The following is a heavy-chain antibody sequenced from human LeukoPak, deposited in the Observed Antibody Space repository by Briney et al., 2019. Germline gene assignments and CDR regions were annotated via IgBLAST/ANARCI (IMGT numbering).Heavy chain of an antibody. CDR2: IYYSGST. Sequence: SQTLSLTCTVSGGSISSGGYYWSWIRQHPGKGLEWIGYIYYSGSTYYNPSLKSRVTISVDTSKNQFSLKLSSVTAADTAVYYCARSSSGYDYFGDCWGQGTLVTVSS. CDR1: GGSISSGGYY. J-gene: IGHJ4*02. D-gene: IGHD3-22*01. CDR3: ARSSSGYDYFGDC. V-gene: IGHV4-31*03.